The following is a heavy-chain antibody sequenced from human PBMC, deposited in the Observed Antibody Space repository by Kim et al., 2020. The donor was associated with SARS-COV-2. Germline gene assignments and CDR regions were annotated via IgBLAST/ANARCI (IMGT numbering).Heavy chain of an antibody. D-gene: IGHD6-13*01. CDR2: IYYSGST. Sequence: SETLSLTCTVSGGSINSYYWNWIRQSPGKGLEWIGYIYYSGSTNYNPSLKSRVTISVDTSKNQFSLNLNSVTAADTAVYYCARGGRSWSLDYWGQGSLVTVSS. J-gene: IGHJ4*02. V-gene: IGHV4-59*13. CDR3: ARGGRSWSLDY. CDR1: GGSINSYY.